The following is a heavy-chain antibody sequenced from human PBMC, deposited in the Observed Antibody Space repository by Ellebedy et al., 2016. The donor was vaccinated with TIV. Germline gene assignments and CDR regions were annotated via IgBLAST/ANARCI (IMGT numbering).Heavy chain of an antibody. J-gene: IGHJ4*02. CDR1: GFTFSSYW. Sequence: GESLKISCAASGFTFSSYWMSWVRQAPGKGLEWVANIKQDGTEKYYVDSVKGRFTISRDNAKNTLYLQMNSLRAEDTAVYNCARGGAYSSVLFDYWGQGTLVTVSS. V-gene: IGHV3-7*01. D-gene: IGHD5-18*01. CDR3: ARGGAYSSVLFDY. CDR2: IKQDGTEK.